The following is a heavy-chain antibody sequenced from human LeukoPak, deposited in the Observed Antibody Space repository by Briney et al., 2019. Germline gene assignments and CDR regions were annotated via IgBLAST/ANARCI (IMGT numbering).Heavy chain of an antibody. V-gene: IGHV3-9*01. Sequence: GGSLRLSCAASGFTFDDYAMHWVRQAPGKGLGWVSGISWNSGSIGYADSVKGRFTISRDNAKNSLYLQMNSLRAEDTALYYCATTVTGAFDIWGQGTMVTVSS. CDR1: GFTFDDYA. J-gene: IGHJ3*02. CDR3: ATTVTGAFDI. D-gene: IGHD4-17*01. CDR2: ISWNSGSI.